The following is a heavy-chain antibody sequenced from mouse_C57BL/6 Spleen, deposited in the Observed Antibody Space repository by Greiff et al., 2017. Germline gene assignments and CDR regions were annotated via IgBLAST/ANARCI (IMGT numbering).Heavy chain of an antibody. J-gene: IGHJ4*01. V-gene: IGHV1-61*01. Sequence: QVQLQQPGAELVRPGSSVKLSCKASGYTFTSYWMDWVKQRPGQGLEWIGNIYPSDSETHYNQKFKDKATLTVDKSSSTAYMQLSSLTSEDSAVYYGARHGSSYPYYAMDYWGQGTSVTVSS. CDR2: IYPSDSET. D-gene: IGHD1-1*01. CDR3: ARHGSSYPYYAMDY. CDR1: GYTFTSYW.